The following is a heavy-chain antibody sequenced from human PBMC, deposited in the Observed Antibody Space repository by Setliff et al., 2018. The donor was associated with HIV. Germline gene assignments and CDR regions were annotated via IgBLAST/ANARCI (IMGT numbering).Heavy chain of an antibody. J-gene: IGHJ5*02. Sequence: SETLSLTCAVYGGSFSGNYWSWIRQSPGKGLEWIWYIHNSGTTHYNPAFESRLIISLDMSNNRFSLNLASVTAADTAVYYCARSNLEPTSRLFDPWVPGTLVTVSS. CDR1: GGSFSGNY. V-gene: IGHV4-34*01. D-gene: IGHD1-1*01. CDR3: ARSNLEPTSRLFDP. CDR2: IHNSGTT.